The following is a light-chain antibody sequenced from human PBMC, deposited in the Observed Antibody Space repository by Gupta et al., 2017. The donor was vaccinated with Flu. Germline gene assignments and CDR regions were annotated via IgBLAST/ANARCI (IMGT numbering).Light chain of an antibody. Sequence: DVGGHKYVSWYQHYPGKAPRLIIYDVSDRASGVSDRFSGSKSGNTASLTISGLQAEDEADYYCCAFRRTTTSSYVFGTGTTATVL. CDR3: CAFRRTTTSSYV. J-gene: IGLJ1*01. V-gene: IGLV2-14*03. CDR2: DVS. CDR1: DVGGHKY.